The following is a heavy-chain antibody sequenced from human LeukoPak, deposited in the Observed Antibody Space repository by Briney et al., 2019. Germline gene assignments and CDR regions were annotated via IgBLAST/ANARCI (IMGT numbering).Heavy chain of an antibody. CDR3: ARIDYYGSGDGGDY. CDR1: GFTFSSYW. CDR2: IYSGGST. D-gene: IGHD3-10*01. Sequence: GGSLRLSCAASGFTFSSYWMSWVRQAPGKGLEWVSVIYSGGSTYYADSVKGRFTISRDNSKNTLYLQMNSLRAEDTAVYYCARIDYYGSGDGGDYWGQGTLVTVSS. V-gene: IGHV3-66*01. J-gene: IGHJ4*02.